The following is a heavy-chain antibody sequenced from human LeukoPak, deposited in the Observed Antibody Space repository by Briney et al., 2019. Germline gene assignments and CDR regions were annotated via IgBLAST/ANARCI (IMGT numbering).Heavy chain of an antibody. CDR1: GGSIRSSTYY. V-gene: IGHV4-39*01. D-gene: IGHD1-26*01. J-gene: IGHJ6*03. CDR3: ARQVIRGSYYYYYYMDV. CDR2: VYYSGST. Sequence: SETLSLTCTVSGGSIRSSTYYWGWIRQPPSKGLEWIGSVYYSGSTYYNPSLKSRLTMSVDTSKNQLSLKLSSVTAADTAVYYCARQVIRGSYYYYYYMDVWGKGTTPTVSS.